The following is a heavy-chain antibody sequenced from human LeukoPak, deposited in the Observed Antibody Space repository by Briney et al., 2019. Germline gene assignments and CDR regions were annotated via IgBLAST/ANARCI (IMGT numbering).Heavy chain of an antibody. V-gene: IGHV3-74*01. CDR3: ARDIAVAGNYFDY. CDR1: GFTFSSYW. Sequence: GGSLRLSCAASGFTFSSYWMHWVRQAPGKGLVWVSRINGDGSSTTYADSVKGRFIISRDNAKNTLYLQLNSLRAEDTAVYYYARDIAVAGNYFDYWGQGTLVNVSP. J-gene: IGHJ4*02. CDR2: INGDGSST. D-gene: IGHD6-19*01.